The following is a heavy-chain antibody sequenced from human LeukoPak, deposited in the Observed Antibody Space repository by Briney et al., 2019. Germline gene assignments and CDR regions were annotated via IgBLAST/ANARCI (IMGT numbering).Heavy chain of an antibody. Sequence: SETLSLTCNVSGGSISNYYWTWIRQPPGKGLEWIGYVYHNGYTNYNPSLKSRVTISVDTSKNQFSLRLSSVTAADTALYYCARTPTAKSSLLDSWGRGTLVTVSS. J-gene: IGHJ5*01. CDR1: GGSISNYY. V-gene: IGHV4-59*01. CDR3: ARTPTAKSSLLDS. CDR2: VYHNGYT.